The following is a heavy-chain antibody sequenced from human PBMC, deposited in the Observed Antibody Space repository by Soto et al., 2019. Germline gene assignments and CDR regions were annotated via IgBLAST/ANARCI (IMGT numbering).Heavy chain of an antibody. V-gene: IGHV4-34*01. CDR3: ARGRVDPGYCSGGSCYFDAPNFDY. CDR2: INHSGST. J-gene: IGHJ4*02. D-gene: IGHD2-15*01. CDR1: GGSFSGYY. Sequence: SETLSLTCAVYGGSFSGYYWSWIRQPPGKGLEWIGEINHSGSTNYNPSLKSRVTISVDTSKNQFSLKLSSGTAADTAVYYCARGRVDPGYCSGGSCYFDAPNFDYWGQGTLVTVSS.